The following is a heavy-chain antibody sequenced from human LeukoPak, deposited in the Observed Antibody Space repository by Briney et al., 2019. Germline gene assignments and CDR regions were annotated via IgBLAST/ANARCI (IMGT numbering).Heavy chain of an antibody. CDR2: IYYSGST. J-gene: IGHJ2*01. CDR3: ARHGIAVAGSSYFDL. Sequence: PSETLSLTCTVSGGSISSNSYYWGWIRQPPGKGLEWIGSIYYSGSTYYNPSLKSRVTISVDTSKNQFSLKLSSLTAADTAVYYCARHGIAVAGSSYFDLWGRGTLVTVSS. V-gene: IGHV4-39*01. CDR1: GGSISSNSYY. D-gene: IGHD6-19*01.